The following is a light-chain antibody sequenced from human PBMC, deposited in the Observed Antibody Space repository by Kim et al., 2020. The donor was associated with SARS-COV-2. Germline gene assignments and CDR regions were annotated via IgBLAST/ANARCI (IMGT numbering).Light chain of an antibody. J-gene: IGLJ1*01. CDR3: SSYTSSSTYV. CDR2: DVS. Sequence: GQSITSSSYGTNSGVGGYNYVSWYQQHPGKAPKLMIYDVSNRPSGVSNRFSGSKSGNTASLTISGLQAEDEADYYCSSYTSSSTYVFGTGTKVTVL. V-gene: IGLV2-14*03. CDR1: NSGVGGYNY.